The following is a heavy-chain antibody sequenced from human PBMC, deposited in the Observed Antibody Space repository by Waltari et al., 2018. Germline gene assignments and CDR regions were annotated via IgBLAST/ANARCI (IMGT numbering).Heavy chain of an antibody. CDR2: LIPVLYRS. Sequence: QVQLVQSGAEVKKPGSSVRVSCKASGGTLSSYPISWVRQAPGQGLEWVGWLIPVLYRSNYAQRFQGRLTLTADKSTNTAYMELASLTSEDTAVYYCARPTGDSTASSNWFDPWGQGTLVTVSS. D-gene: IGHD6-6*01. CDR1: GGTLSSYP. V-gene: IGHV1-69*04. CDR3: ARPTGDSTASSNWFDP. J-gene: IGHJ5*02.